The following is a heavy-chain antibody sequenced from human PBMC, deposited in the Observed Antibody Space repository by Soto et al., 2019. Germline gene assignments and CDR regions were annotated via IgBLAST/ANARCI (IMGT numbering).Heavy chain of an antibody. CDR3: ARGQLIWYGDLIPYYRDMDV. D-gene: IGHD3-10*01. CDR1: GGSFTDFY. J-gene: IGHJ6*02. CDR2: ISHDGGT. Sequence: QVHLQQWGAGLLRPSETLSLTCAFYGGSFTDFYWSWVRQSPGKGLEWVGEISHDGGTNYSPSLASRVSISVETSKNQFSLHLRSVTAADTGLYFCARGQLIWYGDLIPYYRDMDVWGQGTTVTVSS. V-gene: IGHV4-34*02.